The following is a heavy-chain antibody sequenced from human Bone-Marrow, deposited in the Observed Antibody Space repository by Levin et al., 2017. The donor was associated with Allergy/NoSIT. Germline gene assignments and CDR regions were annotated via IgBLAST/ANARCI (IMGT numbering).Heavy chain of an antibody. D-gene: IGHD6-6*01. Sequence: GASVKVSCAASGFAFSSYSMNWVRQAPGKGLEWVSSIGSSSDHKYYADSVKGRFTISRDNAKNSVHLQMNSLRAEDTAVYYCARSFEYSSSWSYWGQGTLVTVSS. V-gene: IGHV3-21*01. CDR2: IGSSSDHK. J-gene: IGHJ4*02. CDR3: ARSFEYSSSWSY. CDR1: GFAFSSYS.